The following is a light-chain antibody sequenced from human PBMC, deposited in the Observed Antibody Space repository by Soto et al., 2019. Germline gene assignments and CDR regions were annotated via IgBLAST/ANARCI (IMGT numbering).Light chain of an antibody. V-gene: IGLV1-44*01. J-gene: IGLJ2*01. Sequence: QSVLTQPPSASGTPGQTVTISCSGSSSNIGSNTVNWYQQLPGTAPKLLMHTNNQRPSGVPDRFSGSKSGTSASLAISGLQSEDEADYYCAASDDSLSGWGFGGGTKLTVL. CDR1: SSNIGSNT. CDR3: AASDDSLSGWG. CDR2: TNN.